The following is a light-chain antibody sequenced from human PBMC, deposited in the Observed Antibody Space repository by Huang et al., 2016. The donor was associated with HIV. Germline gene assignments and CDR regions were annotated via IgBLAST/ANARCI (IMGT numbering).Light chain of an antibody. J-gene: IGKJ4*01. V-gene: IGKV3-11*01. CDR1: PSVRSY. Sequence: EIVLTQSPATLSLSPGERATLSCRASPSVRSYLAWYQQKPGQAPRLLIYDASHRATGIPARCSGSGSGTDFTLTISNLQSEDFAVYYCQQRSAWPLTFGGGTKVEI. CDR2: DAS. CDR3: QQRSAWPLT.